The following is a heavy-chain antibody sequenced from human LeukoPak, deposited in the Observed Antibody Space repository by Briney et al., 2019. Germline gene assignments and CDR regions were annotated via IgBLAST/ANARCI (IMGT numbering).Heavy chain of an antibody. CDR2: INPNSGGT. J-gene: IGHJ4*02. Sequence: ASVKVSCKASGYTFTGYYMHWVRQAPGQGLEWMGWINPNSGGTNYAQKFQGRVTMTEDTSTDTAYMELSSLRSEDTAVYYCATEVEMATNNYWGQGTLVTVSS. D-gene: IGHD5-12*01. V-gene: IGHV1-2*02. CDR3: ATEVEMATNNY. CDR1: GYTFTGYY.